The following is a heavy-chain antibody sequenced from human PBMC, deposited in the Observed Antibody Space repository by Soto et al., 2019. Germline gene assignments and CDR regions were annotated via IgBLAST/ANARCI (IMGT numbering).Heavy chain of an antibody. V-gene: IGHV1-18*01. CDR2: ISGYNRDT. CDR3: AKNGQPPYYYYGMDV. J-gene: IGHJ6*02. Sequence: QGQLVQSGAEVKKPGASVKVSCKASGYSFTRYGISWVRQAPGQGLEWMGWISGYNRDTKYAQKFQGRDTITIDTSTTSVYMELRSLTSDDTAVYYCAKNGQPPYYYYGMDVWGQGTTVTVSS. D-gene: IGHD2-8*01. CDR1: GYSFTRYG.